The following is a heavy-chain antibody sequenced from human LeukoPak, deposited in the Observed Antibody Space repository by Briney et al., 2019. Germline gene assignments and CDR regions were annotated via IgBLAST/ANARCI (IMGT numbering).Heavy chain of an antibody. D-gene: IGHD3/OR15-3a*01. J-gene: IGHJ4*02. Sequence: SETLSLTCTVSGGSISSSSYYWGWIRQPPGKGLEWIGSIYYSGSTYYNPSLKSRVTVSVDTSKNQFSLKLSSVTAADTAVYYCARQGLENFDYWGQGTLVTVSS. CDR2: IYYSGST. CDR1: GGSISSSSYY. CDR3: ARQGLENFDY. V-gene: IGHV4-39*01.